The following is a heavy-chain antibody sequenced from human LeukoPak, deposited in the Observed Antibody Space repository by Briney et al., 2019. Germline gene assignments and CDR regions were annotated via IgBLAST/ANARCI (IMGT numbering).Heavy chain of an antibody. Sequence: GGSLRLSCAASGFTFSSYGMHWVRQAPGKGLEWVAFIRYDGSNKYYADSVKGRFTISRDNSKNTLYLQMNSLRAEDTAVYYCAKGHVWFGELGHYFDYRGQGTLVTVSS. CDR2: IRYDGSNK. CDR3: AKGHVWFGELGHYFDY. J-gene: IGHJ4*02. D-gene: IGHD3-10*01. V-gene: IGHV3-30*02. CDR1: GFTFSSYG.